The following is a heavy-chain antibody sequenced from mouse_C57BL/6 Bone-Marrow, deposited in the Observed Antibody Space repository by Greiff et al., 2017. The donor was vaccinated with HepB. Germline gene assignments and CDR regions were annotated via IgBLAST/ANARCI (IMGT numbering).Heavy chain of an antibody. Sequence: EVQLVESGGGLVQPGGSLKLSCAASGFTFSDYYMYWVRQTPEKRLEWVAYISNGGGSTYYPDTVKGRFTISRDNAKNTLYLQMSRLKSEDTAMYYCARETGDGYYYAMDYWGQGTSVTVSS. CDR2: ISNGGGST. J-gene: IGHJ4*01. CDR3: ARETGDGYYYAMDY. V-gene: IGHV5-12*01. CDR1: GFTFSDYY. D-gene: IGHD2-3*01.